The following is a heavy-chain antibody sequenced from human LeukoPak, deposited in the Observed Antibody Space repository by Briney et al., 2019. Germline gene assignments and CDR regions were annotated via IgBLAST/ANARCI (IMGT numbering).Heavy chain of an antibody. J-gene: IGHJ4*02. Sequence: SETLSLTCTVSGGSISSYYWSWLRQPPGKGLEWIGYIYYSGSTNYNPSLKSRVTISVDTSKNQFSLKLSSVTAADTAVYYCARAMVRGVIGYWGQGTLVTVSS. V-gene: IGHV4-59*12. D-gene: IGHD3-10*01. CDR2: IYYSGST. CDR1: GGSISSYY. CDR3: ARAMVRGVIGY.